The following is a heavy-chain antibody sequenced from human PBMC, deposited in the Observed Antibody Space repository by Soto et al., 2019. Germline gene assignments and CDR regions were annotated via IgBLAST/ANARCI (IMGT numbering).Heavy chain of an antibody. V-gene: IGHV1-8*01. D-gene: IGHD4-4*01. CDR2: MNPNSGNT. CDR1: GYTFTSYD. J-gene: IGHJ6*03. Sequence: ASVKVSCKASGYTFTSYDINLVRQATGQGLEWMGWMNPNSGNTGYAQKFQGRVTMTRNTSISTAYMELSSLRSEDTAVYYCARGLQTNYYYYMDVWGKGTTVTVSS. CDR3: ARGLQTNYYYYMDV.